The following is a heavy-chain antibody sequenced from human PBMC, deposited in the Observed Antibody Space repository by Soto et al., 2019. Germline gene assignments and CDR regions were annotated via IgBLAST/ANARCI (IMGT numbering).Heavy chain of an antibody. J-gene: IGHJ6*02. D-gene: IGHD3-3*01. CDR1: GFTFSSYA. V-gene: IGHV3-23*01. CDR2: ISGSGGST. CDR3: AKLRGDVRDFWSGYYSDYYYYYGMDV. Sequence: GGSLRLSCAASGFTFSSYAMSWVRQAPGKGLEWVSAISGSGGSTYYADSVKGRFTISRDNSKNTLYLQMNSLRAEDTAVYYCAKLRGDVRDFWSGYYSDYYYYYGMDVWGQGTTVTVSS.